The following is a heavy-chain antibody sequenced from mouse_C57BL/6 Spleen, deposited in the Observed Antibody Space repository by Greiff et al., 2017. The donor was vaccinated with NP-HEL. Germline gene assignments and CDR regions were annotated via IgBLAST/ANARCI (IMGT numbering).Heavy chain of an antibody. CDR2: IWSGGST. J-gene: IGHJ4*01. CDR1: GFSLPSYG. CDR3: ARYGNHAMDY. V-gene: IGHV2-2*01. D-gene: IGHD2-10*02. Sequence: VKLVESGPGLVQPSQSLSITCPVSGFSLPSYGVHWVRQSPGKGLAWLGVIWSGGSTDYNAAFISRLSISKDNSKSQVFFKMNSLQADDTAIYYCARYGNHAMDYWGQGTSVTVSS.